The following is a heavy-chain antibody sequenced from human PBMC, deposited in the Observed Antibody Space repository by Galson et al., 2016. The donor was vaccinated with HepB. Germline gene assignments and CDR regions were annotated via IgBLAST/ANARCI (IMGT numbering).Heavy chain of an antibody. CDR1: GVTFRSYT. J-gene: IGHJ4*02. CDR2: IDGRSTDI. V-gene: IGHV3-21*01. Sequence: SLRLSCAASGVTFRSYTMNWVRQAPGKGLECVSSIDGRSTDIYYVDSVKGRFTISRDNVKNSVYLEMDSLTAEDTAIYYCAILIDSNGHLDSWGQGTLVTVSS. CDR3: AILIDSNGHLDS. D-gene: IGHD2-8*01.